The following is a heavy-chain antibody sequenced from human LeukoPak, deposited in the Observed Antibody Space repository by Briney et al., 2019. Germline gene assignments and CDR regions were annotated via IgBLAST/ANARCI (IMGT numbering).Heavy chain of an antibody. CDR3: AREILGGFNPGAY. Sequence: PGGSLRLSCVASGLSVSSNYMSWVRQAPGKGLEWVSVIYRDGSSYYAESVKGRFTISRDNSKNTLYIQMNSLRAEDTAVYYCAREILGGFNPGAYWGQGTLVTVSS. V-gene: IGHV3-66*01. D-gene: IGHD1-14*01. CDR2: IYRDGSS. J-gene: IGHJ4*02. CDR1: GLSVSSNY.